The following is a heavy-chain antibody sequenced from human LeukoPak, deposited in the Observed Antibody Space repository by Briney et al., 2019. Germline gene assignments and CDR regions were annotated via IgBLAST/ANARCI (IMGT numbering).Heavy chain of an antibody. CDR2: ISYDGSNK. J-gene: IGHJ6*02. V-gene: IGHV3-30*19. D-gene: IGHD6-13*01. Sequence: GGSLRLSCAQPRVTFRVYGMYWVRQAPGKGLEWVTVISYDGSNKYYADSVKGRFTIFRDNSKNTLYLQMNSLRAEDSAVYYCLKVLHPASSWEYYSYAMDVWGQGTTVTVSS. CDR1: RVTFRVYG. CDR3: LKVLHPASSWEYYSYAMDV.